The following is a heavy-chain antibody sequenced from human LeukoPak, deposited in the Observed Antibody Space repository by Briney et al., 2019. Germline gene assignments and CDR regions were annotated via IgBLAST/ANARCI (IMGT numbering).Heavy chain of an antibody. CDR1: GITFRNYG. Sequence: GGSLRLSCATSGITFRNYGMHWVRQAPGRGLEWVAFIRYDGTEKYYADSVKGRFTISRDNSKNTLSLQMNSLRPEDTALYFCARGMVTKFDCWGQGTLVTVSS. V-gene: IGHV3-30*02. CDR3: ARGMVTKFDC. J-gene: IGHJ4*02. D-gene: IGHD5-18*01. CDR2: IRYDGTEK.